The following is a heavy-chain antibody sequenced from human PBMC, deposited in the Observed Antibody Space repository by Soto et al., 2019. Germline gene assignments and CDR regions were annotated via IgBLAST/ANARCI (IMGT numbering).Heavy chain of an antibody. V-gene: IGHV1-18*01. D-gene: IGHD1-7*01. Sequence: ASVKVSCKASGYTFSNYGISWVRQAPGQGLEWMGWISAYSGNTKYAQKLQGRGTMTTDTSTRTAYMELRSLRSDDTAMYYCARDQTTQGIGSFAFWGQGTLVTVSS. CDR2: ISAYSGNT. CDR1: GYTFSNYG. CDR3: ARDQTTQGIGSFAF. J-gene: IGHJ4*02.